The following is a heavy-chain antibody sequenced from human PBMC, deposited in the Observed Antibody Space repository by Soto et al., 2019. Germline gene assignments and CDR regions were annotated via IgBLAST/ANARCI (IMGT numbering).Heavy chain of an antibody. V-gene: IGHV4-31*03. J-gene: IGHJ4*02. Sequence: QVQLQESGPGLVKPSQTLSLTCTVSDDSITGGGYYWSWIRQHPGKGLEWIGSIYYRGNTYYNPSLRSRGTISLDPSQYQFSLRLSSVTAADTAIYYCVRGGSGTYHVWGQGILVAVSS. CDR1: DDSITGGGYY. D-gene: IGHD3-10*01. CDR2: IYYRGNT. CDR3: VRGGSGTYHV.